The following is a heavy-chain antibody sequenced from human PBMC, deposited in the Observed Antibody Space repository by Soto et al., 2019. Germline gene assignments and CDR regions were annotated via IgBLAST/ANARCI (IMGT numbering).Heavy chain of an antibody. J-gene: IGHJ4*02. CDR1: GGSFSGYD. CDR2: IYYSGIT. Sequence: SETLSLTCAVYGGSFSGYDWTWIRQPPGTGLEWIGYIYYSGITDYNPSLKSRVTISVDRSKNQFSLKLSSVTAADTAVYYCARVPDYWGQGTLVTVSS. CDR3: ARVPDY. V-gene: IGHV4-34*01.